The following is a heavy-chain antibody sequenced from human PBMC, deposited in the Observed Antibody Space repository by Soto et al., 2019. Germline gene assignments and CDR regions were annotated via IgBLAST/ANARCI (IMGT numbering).Heavy chain of an antibody. CDR2: IDPSDSYT. CDR3: ARPKTDYDSIGGEGDAFDI. CDR1: GYSFTSYW. V-gene: IGHV5-10-1*01. J-gene: IGHJ3*02. Sequence: GESPKISCKGSGYSFTSYWISWVRQMPGKGLEWMGRIDPSDSYTNYSPSFQGHVTISADKSISTAYLQWSSLKASDTAMYYCARPKTDYDSIGGEGDAFDIWGQGTMVTVSS. D-gene: IGHD3-22*01.